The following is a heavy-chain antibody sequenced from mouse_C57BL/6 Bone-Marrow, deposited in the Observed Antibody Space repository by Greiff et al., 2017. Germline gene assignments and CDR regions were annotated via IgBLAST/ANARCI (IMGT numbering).Heavy chain of an antibody. Sequence: EVQLQQSGPELVKPGASVKISCKASGYTFTDYYMNWVKQSHGKSLEWIGDINPNNGGTSYNQKFKGKATLTVDKSSSTAYMELRSLTSEDSAVYYCARGSDNDGSSGYFDVWGTGTTVTVSS. D-gene: IGHD1-1*01. CDR1: GYTFTDYY. J-gene: IGHJ1*03. V-gene: IGHV1-26*01. CDR3: ARGSDNDGSSGYFDV. CDR2: INPNNGGT.